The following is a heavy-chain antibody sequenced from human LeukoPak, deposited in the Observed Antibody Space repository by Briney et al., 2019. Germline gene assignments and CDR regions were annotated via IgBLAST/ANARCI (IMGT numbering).Heavy chain of an antibody. CDR3: TKELHVAVAVADYYYFYMDV. D-gene: IGHD6-19*01. CDR2: INGGGNTT. CDR1: GSAFSSFA. V-gene: IGHV3-23*01. Sequence: AGGSLRLSCAASGSAFSSFAMGWVRQSPGKGLEWLSTINGGGNTTFYSDSVKGRFTISRDNSKNTLYLHMDSLRPDDTATYYCTKELHVAVAVADYYYFYMDVWGRGTAVTVSS. J-gene: IGHJ6*03.